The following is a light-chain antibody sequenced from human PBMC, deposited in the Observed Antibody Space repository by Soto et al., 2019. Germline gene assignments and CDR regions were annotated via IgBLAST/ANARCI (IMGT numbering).Light chain of an antibody. CDR2: GAS. CDR1: QSVSSSY. CDR3: QQYGVSSLYT. Sequence: EIVLTQSPGTLSLSPGERATLSCRASQSVSSSYLGWYQQKPGQAPRLLIYGASSRATGIPDRFSGSGSGTDVTLTISRLDPEDFAVYYCQQYGVSSLYTFGQGTKLEIK. V-gene: IGKV3-20*01. J-gene: IGKJ2*01.